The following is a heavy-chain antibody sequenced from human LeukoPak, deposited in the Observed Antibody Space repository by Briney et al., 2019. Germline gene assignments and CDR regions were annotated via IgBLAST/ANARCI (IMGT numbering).Heavy chain of an antibody. D-gene: IGHD1-26*01. CDR1: GFTFSSYA. CDR2: ISYDGSNK. J-gene: IGHJ3*02. Sequence: GGSLRLSCAASGFTFSSYAMHGVRQAPGKGLEWVAVISYDGSNKYYADSVKGRFTISRDNSKNTLYLQMNSLRAEDTAVYYCAREPNPVGASDAFDIWGQGTMVTVSS. V-gene: IGHV3-30-3*01. CDR3: AREPNPVGASDAFDI.